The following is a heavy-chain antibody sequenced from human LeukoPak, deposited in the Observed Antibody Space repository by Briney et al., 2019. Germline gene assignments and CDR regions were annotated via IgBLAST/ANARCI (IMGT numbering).Heavy chain of an antibody. J-gene: IGHJ5*02. CDR3: ATSESGRSWDWFAP. CDR1: GGSFRTYP. D-gene: IGHD3-10*01. Sequence: ASVKVSCKASGGSFRTYPISWVRQAPGQGLEWMGGLTQFFRKTNYTQKFQGRLTITTDESSSTAYMELSDLRSDDTAVYHCATSESGRSWDWFAPWGQGTLVTVSS. V-gene: IGHV1-69*05. CDR2: LTQFFRKT.